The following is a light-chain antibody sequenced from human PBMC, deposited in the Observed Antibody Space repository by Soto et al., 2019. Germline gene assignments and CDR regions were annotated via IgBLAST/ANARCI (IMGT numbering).Light chain of an antibody. CDR3: SSYSGTNSNVI. J-gene: IGLJ2*01. Sequence: QSALTQPPSASGSPGQSVTLSCAGTYSDIGDYNYVSWYQQHPDKVPKLIIYEVTKRPSGVPDRFSGSKSGYTASLTVSDLQPADEAVYYCSSYSGTNSNVIFGGGTKLTVL. CDR2: EVT. V-gene: IGLV2-8*01. CDR1: YSDIGDYNY.